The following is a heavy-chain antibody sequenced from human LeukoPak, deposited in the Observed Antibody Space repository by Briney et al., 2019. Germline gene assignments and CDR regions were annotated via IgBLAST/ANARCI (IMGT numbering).Heavy chain of an antibody. CDR2: ISSSGSTI. D-gene: IGHD2-15*01. Sequence: GGSLRLSCAASGFTFSDYYMSWIRQAPGKGLEWVSYISSSGSTIYYADSVKGRFTISRDNAKNSLYLQMNSLRAEDTAVYYCARYYRYCSGGSCYSDYWGQGTLVTVSS. CDR3: ARYYRYCSGGSCYSDY. J-gene: IGHJ4*02. V-gene: IGHV3-11*01. CDR1: GFTFSDYY.